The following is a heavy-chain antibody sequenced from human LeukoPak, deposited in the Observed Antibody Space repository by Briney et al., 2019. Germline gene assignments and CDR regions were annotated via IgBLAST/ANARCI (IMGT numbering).Heavy chain of an antibody. V-gene: IGHV4-4*09. D-gene: IGHD2-2*01. CDR2: IYTSGST. Sequence: SSETLSLTCTVSGGSISSYYWSWIRQPPGKGLEWIGYIYTSGSTNYNPSLKSRVTISVDTSKNQFSLKLGSVTAADTAVYYCARGDPYCSSTSCYYYYYYYMDVWGKGTTVTVSS. CDR1: GGSISSYY. J-gene: IGHJ6*03. CDR3: ARGDPYCSSTSCYYYYYYYMDV.